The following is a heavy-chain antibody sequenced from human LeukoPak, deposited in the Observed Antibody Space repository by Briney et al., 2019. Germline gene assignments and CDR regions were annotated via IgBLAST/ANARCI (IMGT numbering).Heavy chain of an antibody. CDR3: ARAGENSGSPLRHLDY. D-gene: IGHD1-26*01. CDR1: GGTFTSYY. V-gene: IGHV1-46*01. J-gene: IGHJ4*02. CDR2: INPSGGST. Sequence: ASVKVSCKASGGTFTSYYMHWVRQAPGQRLERMGVINPSGGSTSYAQKFQGRVTMTRDTSTSTVYMELSSLRSEDTAVYYCARAGENSGSPLRHLDYWGQGALVTVCS.